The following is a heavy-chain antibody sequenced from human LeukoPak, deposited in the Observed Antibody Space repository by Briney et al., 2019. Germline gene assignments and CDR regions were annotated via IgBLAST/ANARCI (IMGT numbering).Heavy chain of an antibody. CDR1: GFALNMYS. Sequence: GASLRLSCAASGFALNMYSMNWVRQAPGKRLEWGSYVSSSSSLIYSSYSVRGTFNISRDSATNSLSLQMNSLRVEDTAVYYCAREDGYCSGGSCYTWYYMDVWGKGTTVTVSS. CDR2: VSSSSSLI. D-gene: IGHD2-15*01. J-gene: IGHJ6*03. CDR3: AREDGYCSGGSCYTWYYMDV. V-gene: IGHV3-48*01.